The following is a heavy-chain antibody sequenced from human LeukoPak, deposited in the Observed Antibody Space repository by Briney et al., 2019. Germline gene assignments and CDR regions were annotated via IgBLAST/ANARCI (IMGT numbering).Heavy chain of an antibody. Sequence: ASVKVSCKASGYTFKIRDISWVRQAPGQGLEWMGWISGYTGKTNYTQSFQDRVSMTTDTSTNTAYMELRSLRSDDTALYYCGRYGGDHLIDHWGQGTLVIVSS. CDR3: GRYGGDHLIDH. D-gene: IGHD2-21*02. J-gene: IGHJ4*02. CDR1: GYTFKIRD. V-gene: IGHV1-18*01. CDR2: ISGYTGKT.